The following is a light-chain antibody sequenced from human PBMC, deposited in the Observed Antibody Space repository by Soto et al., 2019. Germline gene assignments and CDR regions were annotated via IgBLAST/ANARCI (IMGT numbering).Light chain of an antibody. CDR1: SSNIEVNT. J-gene: IGLJ3*02. CDR2: SYN. V-gene: IGLV1-44*01. CDR3: VAWHDSLSGVV. Sequence: QLVLTQPPSASGTPGQRVTISCSGGSSNIEVNTVNWYQQVPGTAPKLLIDSYNQRPSGVPDRFSGSKSGTSASLAISGLQPEDEGDYYCVAWHDSLSGVVFGGGTKLTVL.